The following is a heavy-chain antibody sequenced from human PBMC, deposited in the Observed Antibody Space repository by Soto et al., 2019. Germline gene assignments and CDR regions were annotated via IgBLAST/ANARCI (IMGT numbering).Heavy chain of an antibody. V-gene: IGHV1-69*11. CDR3: ARWPQPRYTADPYAVDV. D-gene: IGHD1-20*01. CDR1: GGTFSSSG. J-gene: IGHJ6*02. CDR2: IVPSLDTT. Sequence: QVHLVQSGTEVKKPGSSVKVSCKASGGTFSSSGFSWVRQAPGQGLEWMGMIVPSLDTTNYAQKFKARVTITADEVTSTAYMELRSLTSEDTAVYYCARWPQPRYTADPYAVDVWGQGTRVMVSS.